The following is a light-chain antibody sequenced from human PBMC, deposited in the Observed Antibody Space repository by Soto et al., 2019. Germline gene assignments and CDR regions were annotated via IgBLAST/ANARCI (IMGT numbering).Light chain of an antibody. V-gene: IGKV3-11*01. CDR3: LQRSKWPLT. CDR2: DTS. CDR1: QSVRNY. Sequence: IVLTQSPATLSLSPGAGATLSCRASQSVRNYLAWYQQRPGQAPRLLIYDTSNRAPGIPARFSGSGSGTDFTLTISSLEPVDFAVYYCLQRSKWPLTFGGGTKVEI. J-gene: IGKJ4*01.